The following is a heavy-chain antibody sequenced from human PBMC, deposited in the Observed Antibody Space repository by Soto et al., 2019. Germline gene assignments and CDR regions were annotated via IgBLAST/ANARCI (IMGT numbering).Heavy chain of an antibody. V-gene: IGHV3-30*18. Sequence: LRLSCAASGFTFSSYGMHWVRQAPGKGLEWVAVISYDGSNKHYADSVKGRFTISRDNSKNTLYLQMNSLRAEDTAVYYCAKDSYASGSYLVYWGQGTLVTVSS. D-gene: IGHD3-16*02. CDR1: GFTFSSYG. CDR2: ISYDGSNK. J-gene: IGHJ4*02. CDR3: AKDSYASGSYLVY.